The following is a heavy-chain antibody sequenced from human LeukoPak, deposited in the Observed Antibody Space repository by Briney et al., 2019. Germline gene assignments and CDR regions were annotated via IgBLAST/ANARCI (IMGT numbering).Heavy chain of an antibody. CDR1: GFTFSSYA. J-gene: IGHJ4*02. Sequence: PGGSLRLSCAASGFTFSSYAMSWVRQAPGKGLERVSAISGSGGSTYYADSVKGRFTISRDNSKNTLYVQMNSLRAEDTAVYYCAKTASAYYYDSSGYYSGPYYFDYWGQGTLVTVSS. D-gene: IGHD3-22*01. V-gene: IGHV3-23*01. CDR3: AKTASAYYYDSSGYYSGPYYFDY. CDR2: ISGSGGST.